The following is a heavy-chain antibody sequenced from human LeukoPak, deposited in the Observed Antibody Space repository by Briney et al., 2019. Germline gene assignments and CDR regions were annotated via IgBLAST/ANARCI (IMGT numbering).Heavy chain of an antibody. V-gene: IGHV3-7*05. CDR3: ARDLREIVVVPAAIYYYYGMDV. CDR2: IKQDGSEK. J-gene: IGHJ6*02. Sequence: GGSLRLSCAASGFTFSSYWMSWVRQAPGKGLEWVANIKQDGSEKYYVDSVKGRFTISRDNAKNSLYLQMNSLRAEDMAVYYCARDLREIVVVPAAIYYYYGMDVWGQGTTVTVSS. CDR1: GFTFSSYW. D-gene: IGHD2-2*01.